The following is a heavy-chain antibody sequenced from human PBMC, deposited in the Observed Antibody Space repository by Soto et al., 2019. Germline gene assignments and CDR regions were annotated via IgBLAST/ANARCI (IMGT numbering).Heavy chain of an antibody. V-gene: IGHV1-18*01. CDR2: ISAYNGNT. J-gene: IGHJ6*02. CDR1: GYSFTSYG. D-gene: IGHD5-18*01. CDR3: ARESGYSHYYYGMDV. Sequence: ASVKVSCKASGYSFTSYGISGVRQAPGQGLEWMGWISAYNGNTNYAQKLQGRVTMTTDTSTSTAYMELRSLRSDDTAVYYCARESGYSHYYYGMDVWGQGTTVTVSS.